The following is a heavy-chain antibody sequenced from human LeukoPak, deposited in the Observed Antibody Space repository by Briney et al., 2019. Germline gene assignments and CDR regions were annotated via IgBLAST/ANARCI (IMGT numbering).Heavy chain of an antibody. D-gene: IGHD5-18*01. J-gene: IGHJ6*02. CDR3: AKDCGYSYGNYYYGMDV. CDR2: ISSSSSYI. V-gene: IGHV3-21*04. Sequence: PGGSLRLSCAASGFTFSSYSMNWVRQAPGKGLEWVSSISSSSSYIYYADSVKGRFTISRDNAKNSLYLQMNSLRAEDTAVYYCAKDCGYSYGNYYYGMDVWGQGTTVTVSS. CDR1: GFTFSSYS.